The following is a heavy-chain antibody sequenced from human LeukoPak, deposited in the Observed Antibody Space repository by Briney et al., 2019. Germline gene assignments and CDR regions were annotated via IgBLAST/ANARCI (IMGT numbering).Heavy chain of an antibody. CDR1: GFTFSSHS. D-gene: IGHD3-10*01. Sequence: MAGGSLRLSCAASGFTFSSHSMNWVRQAPGKGLEWVSSISSSTSYMYYADSLKGRFTISRDNAKNSLSLQLNSLRDEDTAVYFCAKVIRGGYGMDVWGQGTTVTVSS. CDR2: ISSSTSYM. J-gene: IGHJ6*02. V-gene: IGHV3-21*01. CDR3: AKVIRGGYGMDV.